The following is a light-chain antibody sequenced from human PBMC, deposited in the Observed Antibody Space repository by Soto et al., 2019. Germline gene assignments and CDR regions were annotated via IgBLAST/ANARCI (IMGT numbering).Light chain of an antibody. J-gene: IGKJ1*01. Sequence: DIVKTQSPESLAVSLGERATINCKSSQSVLYSSNNKNYLAWYQQKPGQPPKLLIYWASTRESGVPDRFSGSGSGTDFTLTISSLQAEDVAVYYCQQYNNWPRTFGQGTKVDIK. CDR2: WAS. V-gene: IGKV4-1*01. CDR3: QQYNNWPRT. CDR1: QSVLYSSNNKNY.